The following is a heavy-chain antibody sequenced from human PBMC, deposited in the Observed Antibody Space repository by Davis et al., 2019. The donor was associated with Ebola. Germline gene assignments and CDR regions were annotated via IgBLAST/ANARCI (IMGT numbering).Heavy chain of an antibody. D-gene: IGHD6-19*01. CDR2: IKQDGSEK. CDR1: GFTFSSYW. J-gene: IGHJ4*02. Sequence: GGSLRLSCAASGFTFSSYWMSWVRQAPGKGLEWVANIKQDGSEKYYVDSVKGRFTISRDNAKNSLYLQMNSLRAEDTAVYYCAREDTDIHSILYSSGPFDYWGQGTLVTVSS. CDR3: AREDTDIHSILYSSGPFDY. V-gene: IGHV3-7*01.